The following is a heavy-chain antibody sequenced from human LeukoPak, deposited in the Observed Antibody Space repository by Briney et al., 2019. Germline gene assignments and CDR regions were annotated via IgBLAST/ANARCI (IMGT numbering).Heavy chain of an antibody. J-gene: IGHJ2*01. CDR2: INPNSGGT. D-gene: IGHD7-27*01. CDR3: ARDVTGDQSWFFDL. Sequence: ASVKVSCKASGGTFSSYAIGWVRQAPGQGLEWMGWINPNSGGTNYAQKFQGRVTMTRDTSISTAYMELSRLRSDDTAVYYCARDVTGDQSWFFDLWGRGTLVTVSS. V-gene: IGHV1-2*02. CDR1: GGTFSSYA.